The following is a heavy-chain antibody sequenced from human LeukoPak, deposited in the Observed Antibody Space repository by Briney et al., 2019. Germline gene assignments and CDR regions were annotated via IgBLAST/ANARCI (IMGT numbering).Heavy chain of an antibody. CDR3: AREGGFHYYGSGSYIG. J-gene: IGHJ4*02. V-gene: IGHV1-2*02. CDR1: GYTFTGYY. Sequence: GASVKVSCKASGYTFTGYYMHWVRQAPGQGLEWMGWINPNSGGTNYAQKFQGRVTMTRDTSISTAYMELSRPRSDDTAVYYCAREGGFHYYGSGSYIGWGQGTLVTVSS. D-gene: IGHD3-10*01. CDR2: INPNSGGT.